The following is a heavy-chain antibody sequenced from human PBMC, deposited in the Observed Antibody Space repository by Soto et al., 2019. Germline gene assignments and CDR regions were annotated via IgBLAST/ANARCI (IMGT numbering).Heavy chain of an antibody. D-gene: IGHD2-2*02. CDR2: IFHDGTA. Sequence: SETLSLTCAVSGVSISSGNWWTWVRQTPQRGLEYIGEIFHDGTANYYPSFERRVAISVDTSKNQFSLKLTSVTAADTAVYYCARGAYCSRTSCYTSYYYGMDVWGQGTTVTVSS. CDR3: ARGAYCSRTSCYTSYYYGMDV. CDR1: GVSISSGNW. V-gene: IGHV4-4*02. J-gene: IGHJ6*02.